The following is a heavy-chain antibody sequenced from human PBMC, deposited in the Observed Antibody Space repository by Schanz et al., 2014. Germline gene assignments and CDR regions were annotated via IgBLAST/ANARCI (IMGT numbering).Heavy chain of an antibody. CDR2: MNPNSGNT. CDR3: ARGLGDERWLDLNEAFDI. J-gene: IGHJ3*02. CDR1: GYSLNELS. Sequence: QVQLVQSGAEVKKPGASVKVSCKVSGYSLNELSMHWVRQAPGRGLEWMGWMNPNSGNTGYAQKFQGRVTMTRHTSISTAYMELSSLRSEDTAVYYCARGLGDERWLDLNEAFDIWGQGTIVTVSS. V-gene: IGHV1-8*01. D-gene: IGHD6-19*01.